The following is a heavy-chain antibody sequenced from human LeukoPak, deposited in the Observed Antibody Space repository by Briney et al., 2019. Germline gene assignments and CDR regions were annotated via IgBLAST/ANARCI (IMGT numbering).Heavy chain of an antibody. CDR1: GYTFTDYY. CDR3: ARGRYCSETSCSDFDS. V-gene: IGHV1-2*02. CDR2: INPNSGGT. Sequence: ASVKVSCKASGYTFTDYYMHWVRQAPGPGLEWMGWINPNSGGTDYAQKFQGRVTMISDTSISTAYMELSRLTSDDTAVYYCARGRYCSETSCSDFDSWGQGTLVTVFS. J-gene: IGHJ4*02. D-gene: IGHD2-2*01.